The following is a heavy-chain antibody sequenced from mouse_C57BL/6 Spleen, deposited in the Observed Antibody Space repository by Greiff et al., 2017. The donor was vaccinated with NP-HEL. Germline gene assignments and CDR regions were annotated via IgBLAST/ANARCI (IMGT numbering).Heavy chain of an antibody. J-gene: IGHJ4*01. Sequence: EVKLQESGAELVRPGASVKLSCTASGFNIKDDYMHWVKQRPEQGLEWIGWIDPENGDTEYASKFQGKATITADTSSNTAYLQLSSLTSEDTAVYYCFVRGYAMDYWGQGTSVTVSS. V-gene: IGHV14-4*01. CDR1: GFNIKDDY. CDR3: FVRGYAMDY. CDR2: IDPENGDT.